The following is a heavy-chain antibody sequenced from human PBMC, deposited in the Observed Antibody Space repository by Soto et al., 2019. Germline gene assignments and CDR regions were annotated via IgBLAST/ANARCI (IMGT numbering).Heavy chain of an antibody. CDR2: ISAYNGNT. Sequence: QVQLVQSGAEVKKPGASVKVSCKASGYTFTSYGISWVRQAPGQGLEWMGWISAYNGNTNYAQKLQGRVTMTTDTSTSKAYMELRSMRSDDTAVYYCARGDLGYCSSTSCYNRYYYYGMDVWGQGTTVTVSS. CDR1: GYTFTSYG. CDR3: ARGDLGYCSSTSCYNRYYYYGMDV. J-gene: IGHJ6*02. D-gene: IGHD2-2*02. V-gene: IGHV1-18*01.